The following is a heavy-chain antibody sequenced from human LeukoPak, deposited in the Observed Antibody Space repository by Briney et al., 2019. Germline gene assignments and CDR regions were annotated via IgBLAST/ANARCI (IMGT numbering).Heavy chain of an antibody. D-gene: IGHD2-2*01. V-gene: IGHV1-69*13. CDR3: ARGGGVVVPAAFDF. Sequence: SVKVSCKASGGTFSSHAFSWVRQAPGQGLEWMGGIIPVFGSTNYAQKFQGRVTMTADESTNTAYMELTSLTSEDTAVYYCARGGGVVVPAAFDFWGQGTLVTVSS. CDR2: IIPVFGST. J-gene: IGHJ4*02. CDR1: GGTFSSHA.